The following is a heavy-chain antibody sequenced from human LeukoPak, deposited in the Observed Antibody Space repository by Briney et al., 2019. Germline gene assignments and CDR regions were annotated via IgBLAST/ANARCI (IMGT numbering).Heavy chain of an antibody. J-gene: IGHJ4*02. CDR3: TRALSGWTGYSDF. D-gene: IGHD6-19*01. V-gene: IGHV3-49*04. CDR1: GFTFGDYA. Sequence: GGSLRLSCRGSGFTFGDYAVTWVRQAPGKGLQWVGFIRSEEYGGTPDYATSIKGRFTMSRENSQSIAYLQMNSLRTEDTAVYYCTRALSGWTGYSDFWGQGTLVTVSS. CDR2: IRSEEYGGTP.